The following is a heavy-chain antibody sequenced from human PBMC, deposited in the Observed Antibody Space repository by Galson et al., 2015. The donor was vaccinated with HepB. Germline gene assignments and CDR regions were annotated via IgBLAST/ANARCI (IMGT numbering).Heavy chain of an antibody. D-gene: IGHD1-20*01. Sequence: PALVKPTQTLTLTCTFSGFSLSTNGVGVGWIRQPPGKALEWLAFIYWDNDKRYSPYLKSRLTITKDTSNNQVVLTMANMDPVDTATYYCAYRRQYSNNWNVGWIDPWGQGTLVAVSS. V-gene: IGHV2-5*02. CDR2: IYWDNDK. CDR1: GFSLSTNGVG. J-gene: IGHJ5*02. CDR3: AYRRQYSNNWNVGWIDP.